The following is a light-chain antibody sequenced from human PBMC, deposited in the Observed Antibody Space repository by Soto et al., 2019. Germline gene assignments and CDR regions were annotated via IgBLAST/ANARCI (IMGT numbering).Light chain of an antibody. CDR2: DAS. CDR1: QSVSSY. Sequence: EIVLTKSPATLSLSPGERATLSCRASQSVSSYLAWCQQKPGQAPRLLIYDASNRATGIPARFSGSGSGTDFTLTISSLEPEDFAVYYCQQYGSSPLTFGGGTKVDIK. CDR3: QQYGSSPLT. J-gene: IGKJ4*01. V-gene: IGKV3-11*01.